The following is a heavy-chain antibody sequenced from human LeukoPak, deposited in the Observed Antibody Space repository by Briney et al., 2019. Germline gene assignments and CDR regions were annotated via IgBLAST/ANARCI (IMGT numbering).Heavy chain of an antibody. CDR1: GFDFSSYA. V-gene: IGHV3-30*04. CDR2: IIYDGSNK. J-gene: IGHJ4*01. Sequence: GRSLRLSCAASGFDFSSYAMHWVRQAPGKGLEWMAVIIYDGSNKNYADSVKDRFTISRDNSRNTLYMKMNSLRVEDTAVYYCARGVGETLSGWTLDYWGHGTLVAVSS. CDR3: ARGVGETLSGWTLDY. D-gene: IGHD6-19*01.